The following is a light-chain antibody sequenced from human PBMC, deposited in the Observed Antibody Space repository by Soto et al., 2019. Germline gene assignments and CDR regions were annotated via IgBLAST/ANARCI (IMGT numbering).Light chain of an antibody. Sequence: QSALTQPASVSGSPGQSITISCTGTSSDVGGYNYVSWYQQYLGKAPKLMIYDVSNRPSGVSNRFSGSKSGDTASLTISGLQAEDEADYYCSSYTCSSTAYVVFGGGTKLTVL. CDR2: DVS. CDR3: SSYTCSSTAYVV. V-gene: IGLV2-14*01. J-gene: IGLJ2*01. CDR1: SSDVGGYNY.